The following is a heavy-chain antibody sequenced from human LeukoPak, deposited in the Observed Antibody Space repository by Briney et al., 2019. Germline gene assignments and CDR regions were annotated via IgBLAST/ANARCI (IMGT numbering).Heavy chain of an antibody. D-gene: IGHD1-26*01. Sequence: SETLSLTCAVYGGSFSGYYWSWIRQPPGKGLEWIGSIYYSGSTYYNPSLKSRVTISVDTSKNQFSLKLSSVTAADTAVYYCARHAFRWELYYFDYWGQGTLVTVSS. CDR3: ARHAFRWELYYFDY. CDR2: IYYSGST. V-gene: IGHV4-34*01. CDR1: GGSFSGYY. J-gene: IGHJ4*02.